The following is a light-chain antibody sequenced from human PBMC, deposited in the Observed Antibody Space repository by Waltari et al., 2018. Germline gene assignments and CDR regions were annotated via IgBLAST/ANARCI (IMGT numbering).Light chain of an antibody. V-gene: IGLV2-23*02. CDR1: SSDVGSYNL. CDR2: EVS. Sequence: QSALTQPASVSGSPGQSITISCTGTSSDVGSYNLVSWYQQHPGKAPKLMIYEVSKRPSGVSNRFSGSKAGNRASLTISGLQAEDEADYYCCSYAGSSTVVFGGGTKLTVL. CDR3: CSYAGSSTVV. J-gene: IGLJ2*01.